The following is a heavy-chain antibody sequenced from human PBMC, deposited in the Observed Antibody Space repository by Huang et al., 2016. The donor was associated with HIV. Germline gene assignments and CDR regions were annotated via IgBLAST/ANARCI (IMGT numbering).Heavy chain of an antibody. V-gene: IGHV4-34*01. J-gene: IGHJ5*02. CDR2: INHSGST. CDR3: AREVMISFGGPFDP. CDR1: GGSFSGYS. Sequence: QVQLQQWGAGLLKPSETLSLTCAVYGGSFSGYSWNWIRQSPGKGLEWIGQINHSGSTDYNPSLKSRVTISIDTSKNQCSLKLNSVTAADTAIYYCAREVMISFGGPFDPWGHGNLVTVSS. D-gene: IGHD3-16*01.